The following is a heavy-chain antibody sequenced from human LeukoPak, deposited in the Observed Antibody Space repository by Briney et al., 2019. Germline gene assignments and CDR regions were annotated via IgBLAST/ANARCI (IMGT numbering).Heavy chain of an antibody. V-gene: IGHV1-3*01. J-gene: IGHJ4*02. Sequence: ASVKVSCKASGYTFTSYAMHWVRQAPGQRLEWMGWTNAGNGNTKYSQKFQGRVTITRDTSASTAYMELSSLRSEDTAVYYCARGSFAYYYDSSGYYCDYWGQGTLVTVSS. CDR1: GYTFTSYA. D-gene: IGHD3-22*01. CDR2: TNAGNGNT. CDR3: ARGSFAYYYDSSGYYCDY.